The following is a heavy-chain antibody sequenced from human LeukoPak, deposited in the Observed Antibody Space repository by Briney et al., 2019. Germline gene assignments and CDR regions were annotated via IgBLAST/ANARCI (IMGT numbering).Heavy chain of an antibody. D-gene: IGHD6-25*01. CDR3: ARRRGSSSGGPFDY. CDR2: IYQTGTT. V-gene: IGHV4-39*01. Sequence: SETLSLTCSVSGGSINNVVYYWDWIRQPPGKAPEWIGDIYQTGTTYYNPSFESRVTISADTSNNQVSLKMNAVTAADTAVYYCARRRGSSSGGPFDYWGRGTLVIVSS. CDR1: GGSINNVVYY. J-gene: IGHJ4*02.